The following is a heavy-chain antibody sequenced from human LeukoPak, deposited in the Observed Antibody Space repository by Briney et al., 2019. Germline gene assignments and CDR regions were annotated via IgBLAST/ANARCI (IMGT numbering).Heavy chain of an antibody. Sequence: ASLKVSSKTSGTMFSGYYIHWVRQAPGQGLEWMGWINPNSGGTKNAQKFQGRVTMTRDTSITTAYMELSSVRSGDTAMYYCARVRIPAAGTGGNWFDPWGQGTLVTVSS. D-gene: IGHD6-13*01. CDR3: ARVRIPAAGTGGNWFDP. J-gene: IGHJ5*02. CDR2: INPNSGGT. CDR1: GTMFSGYY. V-gene: IGHV1-2*02.